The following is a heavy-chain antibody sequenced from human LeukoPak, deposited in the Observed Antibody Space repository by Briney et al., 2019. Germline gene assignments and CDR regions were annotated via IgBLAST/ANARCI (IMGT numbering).Heavy chain of an antibody. J-gene: IGHJ4*02. V-gene: IGHV1-3*01. CDR2: INAGNGNT. CDR1: GYTFTSYA. Sequence: APVKVSCKASGYTFTSYAMHWVRQAPGQRLEWMGWINAGNGNTKYSQKFQGRVTITRDTSASTAYMELSSLRSEDTAVYYCARGSASFIAAAGTTLDYWGQGTLVTVSS. D-gene: IGHD6-13*01. CDR3: ARGSASFIAAAGTTLDY.